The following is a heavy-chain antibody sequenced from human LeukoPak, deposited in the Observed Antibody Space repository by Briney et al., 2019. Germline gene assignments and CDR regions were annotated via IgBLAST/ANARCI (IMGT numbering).Heavy chain of an antibody. V-gene: IGHV3-23*01. J-gene: IGHJ3*02. CDR1: GFSFASYG. CDR3: AKDRAPPKHAFDI. CDR2: VSRSGDTT. Sequence: GGSLRLSCAASGFSFASYGMNWVRRAPGKGLEWVSGVSRSGDTTYYADSVKGRFTISRDNSKHTLYLQMNSLRAEDTAIYYCAKDRAPPKHAFDIWGQGTVVTVSS.